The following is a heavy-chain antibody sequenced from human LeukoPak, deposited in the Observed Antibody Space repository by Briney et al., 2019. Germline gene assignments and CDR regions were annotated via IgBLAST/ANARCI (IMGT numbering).Heavy chain of an antibody. J-gene: IGHJ4*02. V-gene: IGHV3-30*03. CDR2: ISYDGSNK. CDR1: GFTFSSYG. Sequence: GGSLRLSCAASGFTFSSYGMHWVRQAPGKGLEWVAVISYDGSNKYYADSVKGRFTISRDNSKNTLYLQMNSLRAEDTAVYYCARDLRRDGYNSLDYWGQGTLVTVSS. D-gene: IGHD5-24*01. CDR3: ARDLRRDGYNSLDY.